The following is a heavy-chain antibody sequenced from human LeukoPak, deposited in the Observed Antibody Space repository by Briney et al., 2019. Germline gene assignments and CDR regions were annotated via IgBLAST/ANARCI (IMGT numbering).Heavy chain of an antibody. CDR1: GGSISSYY. V-gene: IGHV4-4*07. D-gene: IGHD3-10*01. J-gene: IGHJ4*02. CDR3: ARSSITMVRGVIPYFDY. Sequence: KSSETLSLTCTVSGGSISSYYWSWIRQPAGKGMEWIGRIYTSGSTNYNPSLKSRVTMSVDTSKNQFSLKLSSVTAADTAVYYCARSSITMVRGVIPYFDYWGQGTLVTVSS. CDR2: IYTSGST.